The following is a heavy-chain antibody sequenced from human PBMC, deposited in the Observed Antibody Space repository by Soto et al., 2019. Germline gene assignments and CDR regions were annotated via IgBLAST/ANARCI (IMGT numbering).Heavy chain of an antibody. Sequence: HPGGSLRLSCAASGFTVSSNYMSWVRQAPGKGLEWVSVIYSCGSTYYADSVKGRFTISRHNSKNTLYLQMNSLRAEDTAVYYCAREERGYCSGGSCLGSYGMDVWGQGTTVTVSS. J-gene: IGHJ6*02. CDR3: AREERGYCSGGSCLGSYGMDV. V-gene: IGHV3-53*04. CDR2: IYSCGST. CDR1: GFTVSSNY. D-gene: IGHD2-15*01.